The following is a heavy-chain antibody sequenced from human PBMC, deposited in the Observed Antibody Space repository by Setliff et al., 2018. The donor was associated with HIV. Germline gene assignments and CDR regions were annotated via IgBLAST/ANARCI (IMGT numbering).Heavy chain of an antibody. D-gene: IGHD3-10*01. Sequence: KASETLSLTCAVSGYSISSGYYWGWIRQPPGKGLEWIGSIYHSGITFYNPSLKSRVTISVDTSKNQFSLRLSSVTAADTAVYYCARLGGGREDYWGQGTLVTVSS. CDR1: GYSISSGYY. CDR3: ARLGGGREDY. V-gene: IGHV4-38-2*01. CDR2: IYHSGIT. J-gene: IGHJ4*02.